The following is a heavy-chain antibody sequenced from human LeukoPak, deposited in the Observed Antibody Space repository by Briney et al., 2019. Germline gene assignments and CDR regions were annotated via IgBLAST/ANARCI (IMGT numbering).Heavy chain of an antibody. D-gene: IGHD5-18*01. J-gene: IGHJ5*02. V-gene: IGHV4-4*07. CDR3: ARDRVIRYGYLQFDH. CDR2: IYTSGST. Sequence: SETLSLTCTVSGASISSYYWSWIRQPAGKGLEWIGRIYTSGSTNYNPSLKSRVTMSVDTSKNQFSLKLSSVTAADTAVYYCARDRVIRYGYLQFDHWGQGTLVTVSS. CDR1: GASISSYY.